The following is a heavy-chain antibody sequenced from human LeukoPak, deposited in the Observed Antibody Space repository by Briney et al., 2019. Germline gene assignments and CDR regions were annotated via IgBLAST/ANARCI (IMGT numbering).Heavy chain of an antibody. J-gene: IGHJ4*02. V-gene: IGHV3-21*01. Sequence: GGSLRLSCAASGFTFSSYSMNWVRQAPGKGLEWVSSISSSSSYIYYADSVKGRFTVSRDNAKNSLYLQMNSLRAEDTAVYYCARDRLKNYYDSSDFDYWGQGTLVTVSS. D-gene: IGHD3-22*01. CDR3: ARDRLKNYYDSSDFDY. CDR1: GFTFSSYS. CDR2: ISSSSSYI.